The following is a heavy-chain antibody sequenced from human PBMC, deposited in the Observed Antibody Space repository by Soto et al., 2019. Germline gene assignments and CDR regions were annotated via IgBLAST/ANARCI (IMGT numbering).Heavy chain of an antibody. CDR1: GGSSSSYD. J-gene: IGHJ4*02. V-gene: IGHV4-59*01. D-gene: IGHD3-10*01. CDR2: IYYSGST. Sequence: SETPSLSCTVSGGSSSSYDGSRIRQPPRKGLEWIGYIYYSGSTNYNPSLKSRVTISVDTSKNQFSLKLSSVTAADTAVYYCARLPPYGSGSYFYYFDYWGQGNLVTVSS. CDR3: ARLPPYGSGSYFYYFDY.